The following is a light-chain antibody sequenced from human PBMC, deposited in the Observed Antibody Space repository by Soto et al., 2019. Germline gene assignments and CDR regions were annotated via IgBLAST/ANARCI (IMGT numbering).Light chain of an antibody. V-gene: IGLV2-14*01. Sequence: QSALTQPASVSGSPGQSITISCTGTSSDVGGYNYVSWYQQHPGKAPKLMIYDVSYRPSGVSNRFSGSKSGNTASLTISGLQAEDEADYYCNSYTSNSTRVFGGGTKLTVL. CDR1: SSDVGGYNY. CDR2: DVS. J-gene: IGLJ2*01. CDR3: NSYTSNSTRV.